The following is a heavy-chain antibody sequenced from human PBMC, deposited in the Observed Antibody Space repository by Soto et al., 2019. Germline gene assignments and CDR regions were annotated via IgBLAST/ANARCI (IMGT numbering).Heavy chain of an antibody. Sequence: GGSLRLSCAASGFTFSSYAMHWVRQAPGKGLEWVAVISYDGSNKYYADSVKGRFTISRDNSKNTLYLQMNSLRAEDTAVYYCAREYRNRQTMVRGVFDFWGQGTLVTVSS. CDR2: ISYDGSNK. D-gene: IGHD3-10*01. CDR1: GFTFSSYA. J-gene: IGHJ4*02. V-gene: IGHV3-30-3*01. CDR3: AREYRNRQTMVRGVFDF.